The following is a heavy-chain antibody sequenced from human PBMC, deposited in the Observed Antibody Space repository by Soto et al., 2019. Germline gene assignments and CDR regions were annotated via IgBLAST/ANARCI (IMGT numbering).Heavy chain of an antibody. CDR2: IYPNDADT. Sequence: EVQLAQSGGEVKKPGESLKISCKGSGYSFTYYWIAWVRQRPGKDLEWMGIIYPNDADTRYNPSFQGQVTISADKSISTAYLQWTSLKTSDTAMYYCARVPSVVTPGNDYFGVDVWGQGTTVIVSS. D-gene: IGHD2-2*01. V-gene: IGHV5-51*01. CDR3: ARVPSVVTPGNDYFGVDV. J-gene: IGHJ6*02. CDR1: GYSFTYYW.